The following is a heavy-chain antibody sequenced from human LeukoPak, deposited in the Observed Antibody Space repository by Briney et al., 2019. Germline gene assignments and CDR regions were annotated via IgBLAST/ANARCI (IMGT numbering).Heavy chain of an antibody. V-gene: IGHV3-53*01. CDR1: GFTVSSHY. CDR3: AREVGHCTNGVCYNGWFDY. J-gene: IGHJ4*02. Sequence: GGSLRLSCAASGFTVSSHYMSWVRQAPGKGLEWVSVIYSGGSTYYADSVKGRFTISRDISKNTLYPQMNSLRAEDTAVYYCAREVGHCTNGVCYNGWFDYWGQGTLVTVSS. D-gene: IGHD2-8*01. CDR2: IYSGGST.